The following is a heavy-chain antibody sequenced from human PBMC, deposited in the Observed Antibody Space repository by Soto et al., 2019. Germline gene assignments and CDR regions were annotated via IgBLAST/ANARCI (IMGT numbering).Heavy chain of an antibody. D-gene: IGHD3-3*01. J-gene: IGHJ4*02. V-gene: IGHV4-39*01. CDR3: ERRRSGSPFDY. CDR2: IYYSGST. CDR1: GGSISSSSYY. Sequence: LPETLSLTCTVSGGSISSSSYYWVWIRQPPGKGLEWIGTIYYSGSTYYNPSLKSRVTISADTSKNQLSLRLNSVTAADTDVFYRERRRSGSPFDYWGQGSLVTVSS.